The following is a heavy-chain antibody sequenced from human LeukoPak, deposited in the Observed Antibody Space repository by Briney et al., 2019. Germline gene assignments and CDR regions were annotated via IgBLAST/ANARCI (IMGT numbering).Heavy chain of an antibody. J-gene: IGHJ4*02. Sequence: SVKVSCKASGGTFSSYAISWARQAPGQGLEWMGGIIPIFGTANYAQKFQGRVTITADESTSTAYMELSSLRSEDTAVYYCARGSYYDITSHFDYWGQGTLVTVSS. CDR3: ARGSYYDITSHFDY. D-gene: IGHD3-9*01. CDR1: GGTFSSYA. CDR2: IIPIFGTA. V-gene: IGHV1-69*01.